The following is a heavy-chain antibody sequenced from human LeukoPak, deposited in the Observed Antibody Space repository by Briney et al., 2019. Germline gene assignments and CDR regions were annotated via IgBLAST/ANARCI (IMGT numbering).Heavy chain of an antibody. J-gene: IGHJ5*02. CDR2: MNPNSGNT. D-gene: IGHD6-13*01. CDR3: ARGRRAAAGHNWFDP. Sequence: ASVKVSCKASGYTFTIYDINWVRQATGQGLEWMGWMNPNSGNTGYAQKFQGRVTMTRNTSISTAYMELSSLRSEDTAVYYCARGRRAAAGHNWFDPWGQGTLVTVSS. V-gene: IGHV1-8*01. CDR1: GYTFTIYD.